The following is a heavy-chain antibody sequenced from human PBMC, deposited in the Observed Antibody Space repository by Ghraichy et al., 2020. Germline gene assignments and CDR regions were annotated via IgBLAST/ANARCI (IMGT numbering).Heavy chain of an antibody. CDR3: ARDQSDSSGYYTYNWFDP. V-gene: IGHV1-69*13. CDR1: GCTFSSYA. D-gene: IGHD3-22*01. J-gene: IGHJ5*02. Sequence: SVKVSCKASGCTFSSYAISWVRQAPGQGLEWMGGIIPIFGTANYAQKFQGRVTITADESTSTAYMELSSLRSEDTAVYYCARDQSDSSGYYTYNWFDPWGQGTLVTVSS. CDR2: IIPIFGTA.